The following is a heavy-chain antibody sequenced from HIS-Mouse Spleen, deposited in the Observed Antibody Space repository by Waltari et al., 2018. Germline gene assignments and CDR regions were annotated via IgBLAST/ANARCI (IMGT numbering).Heavy chain of an antibody. V-gene: IGHV4-34*01. D-gene: IGHD6-6*01. CDR3: ARGLAARFDY. J-gene: IGHJ4*02. CDR1: GGSFSGYY. CDR2: INHSGST. Sequence: QVQLQQWGAGLLKPSETLSLTCAVYGGSFSGYYWSWIRQPPGKGLEWIGEINHSGSTNYNPSLKSRVTISVDTSKNQFYLKLSSVTAADTAVYYCARGLAARFDYWGQGTLVTVSS.